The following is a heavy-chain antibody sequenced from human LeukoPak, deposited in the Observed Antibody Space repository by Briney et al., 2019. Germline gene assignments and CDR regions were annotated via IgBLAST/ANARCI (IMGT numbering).Heavy chain of an antibody. Sequence: SETLSLTCTVSGGSIRSYYWSWIRQPPGKGLQWIGYIYHSGITNYNPSLKSRVTISVDTSKNQFSLKLSSVTAADTAVYYCARGGSSGGYFDYWGQGTLVTVSS. CDR3: ARGGSSGGYFDY. V-gene: IGHV4-59*01. J-gene: IGHJ4*02. D-gene: IGHD6-19*01. CDR1: GGSIRSYY. CDR2: IYHSGIT.